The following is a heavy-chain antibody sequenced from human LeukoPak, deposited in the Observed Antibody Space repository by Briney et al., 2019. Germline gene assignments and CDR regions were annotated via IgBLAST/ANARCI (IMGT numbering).Heavy chain of an antibody. D-gene: IGHD3-3*01. CDR3: AREVPSGSFGVVIEPTSYYFDY. CDR2: ISYDGSNK. J-gene: IGHJ4*02. CDR1: GFTFSSYG. V-gene: IGHV3-30*03. Sequence: GGSLRLSCAASGFTFSSYGMHWVRQAPGKGLEWVAVISYDGSNKYYADSVKGRFTISRDNSKNTLYLQMNSLRAEDTAVYYCAREVPSGSFGVVIEPTSYYFDYWGQGTLVTVSS.